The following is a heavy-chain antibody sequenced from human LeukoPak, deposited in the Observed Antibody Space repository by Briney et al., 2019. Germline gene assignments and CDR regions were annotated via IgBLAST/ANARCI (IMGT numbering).Heavy chain of an antibody. CDR2: INHSGST. Sequence: SETLSLTCAFYGGSLSDYYWNWIRQPPGKGLEWIGEINHSGSTNYNPSLKSRVTISVDSSNNQFSLKLNSVTAADTAVYYCARGLADTGMDYWGQGTLVTVSS. V-gene: IGHV4-34*01. CDR1: GGSLSDYY. J-gene: IGHJ4*02. CDR3: ARGLADTGMDY. D-gene: IGHD5-18*01.